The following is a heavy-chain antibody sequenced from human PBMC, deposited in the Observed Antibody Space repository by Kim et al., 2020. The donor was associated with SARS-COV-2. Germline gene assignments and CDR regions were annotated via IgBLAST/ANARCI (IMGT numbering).Heavy chain of an antibody. V-gene: IGHV3-23*01. D-gene: IGHD2-2*01. Sequence: VKVRFTISRDNSKNTLYLQMNRRRTEDTAVYYCAKDSDVGQLPRGHFDYWGQGTLVTVSS. CDR3: AKDSDVGQLPRGHFDY. J-gene: IGHJ4*02.